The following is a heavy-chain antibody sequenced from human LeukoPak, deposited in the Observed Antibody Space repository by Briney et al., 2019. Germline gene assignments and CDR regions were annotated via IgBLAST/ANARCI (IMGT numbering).Heavy chain of an antibody. J-gene: IGHJ4*02. CDR1: GFTFSSYA. CDR3: AKDESSGTYYDY. Sequence: GGSLRLSCAASGFTFSSYAMSWVRQAPGKGLEWVSAVSGSGGSTYYAESVKGRFTISRDNFKNTLYLQMNSLRADDTAVYYCAKDESSGTYYDYWGQGTLVTVSS. D-gene: IGHD3-10*01. CDR2: VSGSGGST. V-gene: IGHV3-23*01.